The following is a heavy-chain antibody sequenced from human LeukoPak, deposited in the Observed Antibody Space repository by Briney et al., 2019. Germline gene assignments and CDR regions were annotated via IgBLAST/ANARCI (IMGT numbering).Heavy chain of an antibody. CDR1: GGSFSGYY. D-gene: IGHD6-19*01. CDR2: INHSGST. V-gene: IGHV4-34*01. J-gene: IGHJ4*02. Sequence: SETLSLTCAVYGGSFSGYYWSWIRQPPGKGLEWIGEINHSGSTNYNPSLKSRVTISVDTSKNQFSLKLSSVTAADTAVYYCARENSGWYYFDSWGQGTLVTVSS. CDR3: ARENSGWYYFDS.